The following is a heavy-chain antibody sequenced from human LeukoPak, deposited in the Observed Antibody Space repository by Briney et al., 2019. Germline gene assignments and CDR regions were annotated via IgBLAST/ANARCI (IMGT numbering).Heavy chain of an antibody. Sequence: GGSLRLSCAASGFTVSSNYMSWVRQAPGKGLEWVSYVSGGSDYIFYTDSVKGRFTISRDNAKKSLYLQLNSLRVEDTAVYYCARWGLGPSFDSWGQGTRVTVSS. CDR3: ARWGLGPSFDS. CDR1: GFTVSSNY. D-gene: IGHD1-26*01. V-gene: IGHV3-21*01. CDR2: VSGGSDYI. J-gene: IGHJ4*02.